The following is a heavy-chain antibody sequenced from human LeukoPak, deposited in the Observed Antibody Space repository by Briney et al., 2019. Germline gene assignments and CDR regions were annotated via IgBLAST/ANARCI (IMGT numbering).Heavy chain of an antibody. CDR3: ARVSIVGTTYDY. Sequence: SETLSLTCTVSGDSVSIGTYYWSWIRQPPGKGLEWIGYIYYSGSTNYNPSLKSRVTISVDTSKNQFSLKLSSVTAADTAVYYCARVSIVGTTYDYWGQGTLVTVSS. J-gene: IGHJ4*02. V-gene: IGHV4-61*01. D-gene: IGHD1-26*01. CDR2: IYYSGST. CDR1: GDSVSIGTYY.